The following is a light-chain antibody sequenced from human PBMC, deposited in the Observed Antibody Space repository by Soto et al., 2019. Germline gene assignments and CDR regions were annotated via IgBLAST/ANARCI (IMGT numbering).Light chain of an antibody. CDR2: LTH. J-gene: IGLJ3*02. CDR3: AACDVSLTARV. V-gene: IGLV1-47*02. CDR1: SSNIGNNY. Sequence: QSVLTQPASASATPGQRVTISCSGGSSNIGNNYVYWYQQLPGTAPKLLIYLTHYRPSGVPDRISGSKSGPAAYLANSGLRSEYEADYYGAACDVSLTARVLGGVTKLTVL.